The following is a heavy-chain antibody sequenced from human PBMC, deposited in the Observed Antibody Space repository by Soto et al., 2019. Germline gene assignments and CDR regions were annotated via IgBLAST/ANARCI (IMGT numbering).Heavy chain of an antibody. CDR3: GTDNSEQQGLRDYYYGMDV. V-gene: IGHV3-9*01. CDR2: ISWNSVSI. Sequence: GGSLRLSCAASGFTFDDYAIHWVRQAPWKGLEWVSGISWNSVSIGYAAPVKGRFTISRDNAKNSLYLQMNSLRAEDTALYYCGTDNSEQQGLRDYYYGMDVLCRRTTVAFSS. CDR1: GFTFDDYA. J-gene: IGHJ6*02. D-gene: IGHD6-13*01.